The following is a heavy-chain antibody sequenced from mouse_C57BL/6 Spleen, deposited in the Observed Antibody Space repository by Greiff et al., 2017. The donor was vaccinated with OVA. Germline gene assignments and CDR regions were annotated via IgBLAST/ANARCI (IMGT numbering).Heavy chain of an antibody. D-gene: IGHD1-1*01. J-gene: IGHJ1*03. Sequence: QVQLQQPGAELVKPGASVKMSCKASGYTFTSYWITWVKQRPGQGLEWIGDIYPGSGSTNYNEKFKSKATMTVDTSSSTAYIQLSSLTSEDSSVYYCARTYGSIYCYFDVWGTGTTVTVSS. V-gene: IGHV1-55*01. CDR3: ARTYGSIYCYFDV. CDR2: IYPGSGST. CDR1: GYTFTSYW.